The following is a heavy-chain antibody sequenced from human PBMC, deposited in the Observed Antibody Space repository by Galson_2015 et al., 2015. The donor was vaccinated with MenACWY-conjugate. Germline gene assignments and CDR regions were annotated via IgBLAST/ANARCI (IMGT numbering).Heavy chain of an antibody. CDR1: GFTFNNYW. CDR2: IKADGSFS. J-gene: IGHJ4*02. D-gene: IGHD1-1*01. V-gene: IGHV3-74*01. Sequence: SLRLSCAASGFTFNNYWMHWVRHPPGKGLEWISYIKADGSFSNYADSVKGRFTTSTDNAKNMVYLQMDGLGDEDTAVYFCARDNNWSFYSWGQGTLVTVSS. CDR3: ARDNNWSFYS.